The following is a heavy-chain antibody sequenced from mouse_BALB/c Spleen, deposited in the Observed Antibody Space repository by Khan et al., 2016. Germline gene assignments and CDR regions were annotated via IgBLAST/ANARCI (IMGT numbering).Heavy chain of an antibody. D-gene: IGHD1-1*01. J-gene: IGHJ4*01. V-gene: IGHV3-2*02. CDR3: ARTDYGDKDAMDY. Sequence: EVQLQESGPGLVKPSQSLSLTCTVTGFSITSDYAWNWIRQFPGNRLEWMGYISYSGRNSYNPSLKSRISITRDTSKNQFFLQLNSVTFEDKTAYYYARTDYGDKDAMDYWGQGTSVTVSS. CDR1: GFSITSDYA. CDR2: ISYSGRN.